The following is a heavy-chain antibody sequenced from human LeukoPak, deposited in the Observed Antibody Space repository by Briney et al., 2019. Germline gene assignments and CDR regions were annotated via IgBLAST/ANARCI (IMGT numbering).Heavy chain of an antibody. CDR2: ISWNSGSI. V-gene: IGHV3-9*01. D-gene: IGHD5-12*01. J-gene: IGHJ4*02. CDR1: GFTFDDYA. CDR3: AKDIGGYDLNFDY. Sequence: GRSLRLSCAASGFTFDDYAMYWVRQAPGKGLEWVSGISWNSGSIGYADSVKGRFTISRDNAKNSLYLQMNSLRAEDTALYYCAKDIGGYDLNFDYWGQGTLVTVSS.